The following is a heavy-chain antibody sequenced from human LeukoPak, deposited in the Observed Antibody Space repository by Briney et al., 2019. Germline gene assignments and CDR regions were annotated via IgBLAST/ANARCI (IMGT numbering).Heavy chain of an antibody. Sequence: ASVKASCKASGGTFSSYAISWVRQAPGQGLEWMGRIIPIFGTANYAQKFQGRVTITTDESTSTAYMELSSLRSEDTAVYYCARGPGIAQFDPWGQGTLVTVSS. CDR3: ARGPGIAQFDP. J-gene: IGHJ5*02. V-gene: IGHV1-69*05. D-gene: IGHD6-13*01. CDR2: IIPIFGTA. CDR1: GGTFSSYA.